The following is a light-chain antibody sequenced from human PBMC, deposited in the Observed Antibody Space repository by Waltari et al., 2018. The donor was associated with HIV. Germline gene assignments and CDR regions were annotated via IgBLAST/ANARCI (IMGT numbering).Light chain of an antibody. Sequence: EHVLTQSQGTLSLSPGERVPLSCRATHSVSDNYLAWYQYKPGQAPRLLIYGASSRATGVPDRFSGSGSGTDFTLTINRLKPEDFAVYYCQQYGIPPVTFGGGTKVEVK. CDR1: HSVSDNY. CDR2: GAS. CDR3: QQYGIPPVT. V-gene: IGKV3-20*01. J-gene: IGKJ4*01.